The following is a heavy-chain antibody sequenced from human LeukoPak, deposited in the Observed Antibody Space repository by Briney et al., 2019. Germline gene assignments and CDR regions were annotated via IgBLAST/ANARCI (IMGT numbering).Heavy chain of an antibody. D-gene: IGHD1-26*01. Sequence: PSETLSLTCAVYGGSFSGYYWSWIRQPPGKGLEWIGEINHSGSTNYNPSLKSRVTISVDTSKNQFPLNLSSVTAADTAVYYCARRPSGGTNWFDPWGQGSLVTVSS. J-gene: IGHJ5*02. V-gene: IGHV4-34*01. CDR1: GGSFSGYY. CDR2: INHSGST. CDR3: ARRPSGGTNWFDP.